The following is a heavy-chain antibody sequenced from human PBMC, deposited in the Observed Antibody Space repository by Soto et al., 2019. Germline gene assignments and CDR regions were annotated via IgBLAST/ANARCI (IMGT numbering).Heavy chain of an antibody. CDR2: ISAYNGNT. CDR1: GYTFTSYG. CDR3: ARDVDIVATLPNWFDP. Sequence: GASVKVSCKASGYTFTSYGISWVRQAPGQGLEWMGWISAYNGNTNYAQKLQGRVTMTTDTSTSTAYMELRSLRSDDTAVYYCARDVDIVATLPNWFDPWGQGTLVTVSS. J-gene: IGHJ5*02. D-gene: IGHD5-12*01. V-gene: IGHV1-18*01.